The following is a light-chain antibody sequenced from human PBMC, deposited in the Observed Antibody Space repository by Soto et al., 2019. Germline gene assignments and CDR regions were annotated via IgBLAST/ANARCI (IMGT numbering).Light chain of an antibody. V-gene: IGKV1-5*03. CDR1: QTISSW. Sequence: DIQMTRSPSTLSASVGDRVTITCRASQTISSWLAWYQQKPGKAPKLLIYKASSLESGVSSRFSGSGSGTEFTLTISSLQSDDFATYYCQQYNSYPWTFGQGTRVEIK. CDR3: QQYNSYPWT. J-gene: IGKJ1*01. CDR2: KAS.